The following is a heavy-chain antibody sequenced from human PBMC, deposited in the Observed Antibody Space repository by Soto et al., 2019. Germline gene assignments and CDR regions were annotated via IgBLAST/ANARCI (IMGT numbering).Heavy chain of an antibody. V-gene: IGHV2-26*01. J-gene: IGHJ6*02. CDR2: IFSNAER. CDR3: ARLVADPYYYYYGLDV. CDR1: GFSLTTGRMG. Sequence: QVTLKESGPVLVKATETLTLTCTVSGFSLTTGRMGVSWIRQPPGKALEWLAHIFSNAERSYNSSLQTRLTISYDTSKGQVVLTKTDVGPLDTATYYCARLVADPYYYYYGLDVWGPGTTVTVSS.